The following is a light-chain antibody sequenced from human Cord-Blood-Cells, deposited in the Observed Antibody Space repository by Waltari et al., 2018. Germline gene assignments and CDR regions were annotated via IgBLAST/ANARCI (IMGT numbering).Light chain of an antibody. CDR2: AAS. CDR1: QSISSY. Sequence: DIQMTKSPSYLSASVGDRVTITCRASQSISSYLNWYQQKPGKDPKLLISAASSLQSGVPSRFSGSGSGTDFTLTISSLQPEDFATYYCQQSYSTPLTFGGGTKVEIK. J-gene: IGKJ4*01. V-gene: IGKV1-39*01. CDR3: QQSYSTPLT.